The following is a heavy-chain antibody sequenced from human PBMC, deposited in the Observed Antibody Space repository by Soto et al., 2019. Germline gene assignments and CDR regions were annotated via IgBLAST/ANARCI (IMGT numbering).Heavy chain of an antibody. D-gene: IGHD6-6*01. Sequence: ASVKVSCKASGYTFTGYYMHWVRQAPGQGLEWMGWINPNSGGTNYAQKFQGWVTMTRDTSISTTYMELSRLRSDDTAVYYCAREVRGSSSGDYFDYWGQGTLVTVSS. V-gene: IGHV1-2*04. CDR3: AREVRGSSSGDYFDY. CDR2: INPNSGGT. J-gene: IGHJ4*02. CDR1: GYTFTGYY.